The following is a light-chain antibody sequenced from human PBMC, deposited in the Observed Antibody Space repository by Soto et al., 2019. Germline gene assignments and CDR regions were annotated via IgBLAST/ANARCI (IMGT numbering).Light chain of an antibody. V-gene: IGKV3-20*01. CDR3: QQYGSSPPALT. CDR2: GAS. J-gene: IGKJ4*01. CDR1: QSVSSTY. Sequence: EIVLTQSPGTLSLSPGERATLSCRASQSVSSTYLAWYQQKPGQAPRLLIYGASSRATGIPDRFSGSGSGSDFTLNISRLEPEDFAVYWCQQYGSSPPALTFGGGTKVEIK.